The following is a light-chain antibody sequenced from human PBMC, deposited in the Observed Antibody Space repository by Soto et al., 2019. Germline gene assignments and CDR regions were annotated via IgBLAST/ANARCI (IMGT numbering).Light chain of an antibody. V-gene: IGKV3-20*01. CDR2: GAS. CDR3: QFGTLVWT. Sequence: EIVLTQSPGTLSLSPGERATLSCRASQSVSDTYLAWYQQKPGQPPRLLIYGASNRATAIPDRFSGSGSGTDFTLTVSRMEPEDFAVYYCQFGTLVWTFGQGTQVAIK. J-gene: IGKJ1*01. CDR1: QSVSDTY.